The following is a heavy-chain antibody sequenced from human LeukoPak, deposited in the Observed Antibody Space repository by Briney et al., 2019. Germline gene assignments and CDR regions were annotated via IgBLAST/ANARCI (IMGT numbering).Heavy chain of an antibody. CDR1: GFSFSSYA. J-gene: IGHJ4*02. CDR2: ISGSGGST. CDR3: AKGGVLLHYFDY. D-gene: IGHD3-10*01. Sequence: AGGPLRLSCAASGFSFSSYAMSWVRQAPGKGLEWVSAISGSGGSTYYADSVKGRFTISRDNSKNTLYLQMNSLRAEDTAVYYCAKGGVLLHYFDYWGQGTLVTVSS. V-gene: IGHV3-23*01.